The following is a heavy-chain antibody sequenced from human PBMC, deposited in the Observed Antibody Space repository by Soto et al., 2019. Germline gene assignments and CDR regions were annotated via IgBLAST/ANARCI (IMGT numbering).Heavy chain of an antibody. CDR1: GFSLSTSGVG. V-gene: IGHV2-5*02. J-gene: IGHJ5*02. CDR3: AHSTYSYIAAPTNWFDP. Sequence: QITLKESGPTLVNPTQTLTLTCTFSGFSLSTSGVGVGWIRQPPGKALEWLALIYWDDDKRYSPSLKSRLTITKDSSKNQVVLTMTNMDPVDTATYYCAHSTYSYIAAPTNWFDPWGQGTLVTVSS. CDR2: IYWDDDK. D-gene: IGHD6-6*01.